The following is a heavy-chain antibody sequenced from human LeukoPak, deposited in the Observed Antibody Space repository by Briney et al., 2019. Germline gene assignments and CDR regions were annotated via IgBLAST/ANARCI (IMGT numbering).Heavy chain of an antibody. CDR2: ISSSSSTI. Sequence: GGSLRLSCVASGFTFSSYSMNWVRQAPGKGLEWVPYISSSSSTIFYADSVKGRFTISRDNAKSSLYLQVNSLSVEDTAIYYCTRGKVVLRGTLFDYCGQGTLVTVSS. CDR3: TRGKVVLRGTLFDY. V-gene: IGHV3-48*01. CDR1: GFTFSSYS. J-gene: IGHJ4*02. D-gene: IGHD2-15*01.